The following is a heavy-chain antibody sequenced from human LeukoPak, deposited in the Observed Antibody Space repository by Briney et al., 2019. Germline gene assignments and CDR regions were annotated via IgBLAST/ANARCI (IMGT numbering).Heavy chain of an antibody. CDR3: AAEGIAAAVDY. CDR1: GGSFSGYY. Sequence: PSETLSLTCAVYGGSFSGYYWSWIRQHPGKGLEWIGYIYYSGSTYYNPSLKSRVTISVDTSKNQFSLKLSSVTAADTAVYYCAAEGIAAAVDYWGQGTLVTVSS. D-gene: IGHD6-13*01. V-gene: IGHV4-31*11. CDR2: IYYSGST. J-gene: IGHJ4*02.